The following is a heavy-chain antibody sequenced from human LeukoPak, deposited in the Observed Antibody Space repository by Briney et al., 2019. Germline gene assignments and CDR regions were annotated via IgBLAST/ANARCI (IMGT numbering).Heavy chain of an antibody. CDR2: IYASGST. V-gene: IGHV4-4*09. CDR1: GFTFTNYA. D-gene: IGHD3-3*01. Sequence: GSLRLSCAASGFTFTNYAMSWVRQAPGKGLEWIGNIYASGSTNYNPSPNTRVTISVDTSKTQFSLRLSSVTAADTAVYYCARGDFWSSYYTRYYYMDVWGKGTTVTVSS. CDR3: ARGDFWSSYYTRYYYMDV. J-gene: IGHJ6*03.